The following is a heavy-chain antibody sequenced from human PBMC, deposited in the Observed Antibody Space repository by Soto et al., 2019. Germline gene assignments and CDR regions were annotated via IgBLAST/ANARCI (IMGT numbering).Heavy chain of an antibody. CDR3: ATDPRAVGFDY. V-gene: IGHV3-23*01. CDR2: VSGSGSST. J-gene: IGHJ4*02. D-gene: IGHD6-19*01. CDR1: GFTFSSYA. Sequence: EAQLLESGGGLVQPGGSLRLSCAASGFTFSSYAMSWVRQAPGKGLEWVSAVSGSGSSTYYADSVKGRFTISRDNSKNTLSLQMNSLRAEDTAVYYCATDPRAVGFDYWGQGTLVTVSS.